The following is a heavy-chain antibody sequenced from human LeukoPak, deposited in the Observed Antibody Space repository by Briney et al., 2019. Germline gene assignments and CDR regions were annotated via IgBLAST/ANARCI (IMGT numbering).Heavy chain of an antibody. J-gene: IGHJ4*02. CDR2: IPGTSTNI. D-gene: IGHD2-15*01. Sequence: PGGSLRLSCAASGFTFSSYSINLLRQAPGKGLEWVSYIPGTSTNINYADSVKGRFTISRDNAKNLVYLQMNSLRGEDTAVYYCARVGMGTYSGDHWGQGTLVTVSS. CDR1: GFTFSSYS. V-gene: IGHV3-48*04. CDR3: ARVGMGTYSGDH.